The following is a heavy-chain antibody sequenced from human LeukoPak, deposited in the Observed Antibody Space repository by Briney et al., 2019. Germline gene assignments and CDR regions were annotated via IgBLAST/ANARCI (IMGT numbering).Heavy chain of an antibody. CDR2: ISGSGGGI. Sequence: PGGSLRLSCAASGFTFSSHAMSWVRQAPGKGLEWVSAISGSGGGIYYADSVKGRFTISRDNSKNTVYLQMNSLRAEDTALYYCAKGPYCSSSSCYTIGSFDFWGQGTLVTVSS. J-gene: IGHJ4*02. D-gene: IGHD2-2*02. CDR3: AKGPYCSSSSCYTIGSFDF. CDR1: GFTFSSHA. V-gene: IGHV3-23*01.